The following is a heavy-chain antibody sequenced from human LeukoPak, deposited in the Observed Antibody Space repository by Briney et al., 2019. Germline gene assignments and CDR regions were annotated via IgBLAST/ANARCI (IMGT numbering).Heavy chain of an antibody. D-gene: IGHD3-9*01. CDR2: INHSGST. V-gene: IGHV4-39*07. Sequence: SETLSLTCTVSGGSISSGSYYWSWIRQPPGKGLEWIGEINHSGSTNYNPSLKSRVTISVDTSKNQFSLKLSSVTAADTAVYYCASRIYDILTGYYKALDWGQGTLVTVSS. CDR3: ASRIYDILTGYYKALD. J-gene: IGHJ4*02. CDR1: GGSISSGSYY.